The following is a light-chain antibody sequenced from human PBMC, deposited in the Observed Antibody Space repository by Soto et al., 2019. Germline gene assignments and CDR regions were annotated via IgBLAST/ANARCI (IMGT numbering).Light chain of an antibody. Sequence: DIQMTHSPSTLSASVGDRVTITCRASQRIGRWLAWYQQKPGKAPKLLIYDASSLESGVPSRFSGSGSGTEFTLTISSLQPDDFATYYCHQYDSYSWTFGQGTKVEVK. J-gene: IGKJ1*01. CDR1: QRIGRW. CDR2: DAS. CDR3: HQYDSYSWT. V-gene: IGKV1-5*01.